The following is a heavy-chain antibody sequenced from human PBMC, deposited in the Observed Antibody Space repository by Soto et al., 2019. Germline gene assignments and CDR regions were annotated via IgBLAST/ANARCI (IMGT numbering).Heavy chain of an antibody. CDR1: GGTFSSYT. Sequence: QVQLVQSGAEVKKPGSSVKVSCKASGGTFSSYTISWVRQAPGQGLEWMGRIIPILGIANYAQKFQGRVTITADKSTSTAYMELSSLRSEDTAVYYCARVPVRXVSHYYYGMDVWGQGTTVTVSS. D-gene: IGHD3-10*01. V-gene: IGHV1-69*02. CDR3: ARVPVRXVSHYYYGMDV. CDR2: IIPILGIA. J-gene: IGHJ6*02.